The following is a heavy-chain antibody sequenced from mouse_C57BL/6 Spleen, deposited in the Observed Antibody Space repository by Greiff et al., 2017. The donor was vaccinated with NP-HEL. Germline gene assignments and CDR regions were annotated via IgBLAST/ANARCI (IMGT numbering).Heavy chain of an antibody. V-gene: IGHV1-82*01. CDR2: IYPGDGDT. CDR1: GYAFSSSW. Sequence: VQLQQSGPELVKPGASVKISCKASGYAFSSSWMNWVKQRPGKGLEWIGRIYPGDGDTNYNGKFKGKATLTADKSSSTAYMQLSSLTSEDSAVYFCAREDAIYYDYDYWGQGTTLTVSS. J-gene: IGHJ2*01. D-gene: IGHD2-4*01. CDR3: AREDAIYYDYDY.